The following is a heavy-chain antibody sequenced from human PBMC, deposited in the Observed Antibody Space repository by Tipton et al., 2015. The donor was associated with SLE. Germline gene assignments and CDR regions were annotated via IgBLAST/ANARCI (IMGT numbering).Heavy chain of an antibody. CDR3: ARGNRGSSGWYGAFDI. D-gene: IGHD6-19*01. Sequence: LRLSCAVYGGSFSGYYWSWIHQPPGKGLEWIGEINHSGSTNYNPSLKSRVTISVDTSKNQFSLRLSSVTAADTAVYYCARGNRGSSGWYGAFDIWGQGTMVTVSS. CDR1: GGSFSGYY. V-gene: IGHV4-34*01. CDR2: INHSGST. J-gene: IGHJ3*02.